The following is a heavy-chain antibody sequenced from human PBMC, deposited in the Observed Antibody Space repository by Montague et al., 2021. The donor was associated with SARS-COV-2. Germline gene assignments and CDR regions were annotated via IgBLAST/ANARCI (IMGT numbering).Heavy chain of an antibody. D-gene: IGHD3-9*01. Sequence: SLRLSCAASGFTVSSNYMSWVRQAPGKGLEWVSVIYSGGSTYYADSVKGRFTISRDNSKNTLYLQMSSLRAEDTAVYYCARPSYYDILTGNGGLEYWGQGTLVTVSS. V-gene: IGHV3-53*05. CDR2: IYSGGST. CDR3: ARPSYYDILTGNGGLEY. CDR1: GFTVSSNY. J-gene: IGHJ4*02.